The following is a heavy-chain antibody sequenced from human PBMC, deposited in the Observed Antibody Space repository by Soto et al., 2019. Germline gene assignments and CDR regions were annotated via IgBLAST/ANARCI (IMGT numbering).Heavy chain of an antibody. J-gene: IGHJ5*02. CDR1: GGSVSSGSYY. V-gene: IGHV4-61*01. D-gene: IGHD6-6*01. CDR2: IYYSVST. Sequence: SETLSLTCTVSGGSVSSGSYYCSWIRQPPGKGLEWIGYIYYSVSTNYNPSLKSRVTISVDTSKNQFSLKLSSVTAADTAVYYCARSRYSSSFSTRINWFDPWGQGTLVT. CDR3: ARSRYSSSFSTRINWFDP.